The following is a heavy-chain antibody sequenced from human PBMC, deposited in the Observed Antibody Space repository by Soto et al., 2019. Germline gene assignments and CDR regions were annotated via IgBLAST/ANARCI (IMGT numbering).Heavy chain of an antibody. CDR2: IYYSGST. Sequence: SETLSLTCTVSGGSISSSSYYWGWIRQPPGKGLEWIGSIYYSGSTYYNPSLKSRVTISVDTSKNQFSLKLSSVTAADTAVYYCARQTYDFWSGYFIYYYYGMDVWGQGTTVTVS. D-gene: IGHD3-3*01. V-gene: IGHV4-39*01. CDR1: GGSISSSSYY. J-gene: IGHJ6*02. CDR3: ARQTYDFWSGYFIYYYYGMDV.